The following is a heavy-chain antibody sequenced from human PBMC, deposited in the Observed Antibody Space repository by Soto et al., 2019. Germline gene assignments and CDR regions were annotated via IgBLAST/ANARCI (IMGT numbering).Heavy chain of an antibody. CDR2: IGGTSNVI. CDR1: GFIFSANY. V-gene: IGHV3-11*01. Sequence: GGSLRLSCEASGFIFSANYMTWIRQAPGKGLEWVSYIGGTSNVIYYADSVKGRFTISRDNAKNSLYLQMNSLRAEDTAVYYCAGVGLSAADFDYWGQGALVTVSS. CDR3: AGVGLSAADFDY. J-gene: IGHJ4*02. D-gene: IGHD6-25*01.